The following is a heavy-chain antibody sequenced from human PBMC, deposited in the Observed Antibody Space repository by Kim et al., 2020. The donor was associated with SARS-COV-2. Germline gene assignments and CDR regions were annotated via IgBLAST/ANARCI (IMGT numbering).Heavy chain of an antibody. CDR3: ASALVGAADY. J-gene: IGHJ4*02. CDR2: T. D-gene: IGHD1-26*01. Sequence: TNSNPSLKSRVTISVDTSKNQFSLKLSSVTAADTAVYYCASALVGAADYWGQGTLVTVSS. V-gene: IGHV4-59*01.